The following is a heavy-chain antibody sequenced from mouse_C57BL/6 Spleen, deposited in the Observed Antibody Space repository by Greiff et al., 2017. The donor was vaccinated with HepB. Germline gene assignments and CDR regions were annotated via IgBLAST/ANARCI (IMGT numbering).Heavy chain of an antibody. CDR3: AVDGAGYLFAY. D-gene: IGHD3-2*02. CDR1: GYAFSSSW. CDR2: IYPGDGDT. J-gene: IGHJ3*01. Sequence: VQLQQSGPELVKPGASVKISCKASGYAFSSSWMNWVKQRPGKGLEWIGRIYPGDGDTNYNGTFKGKATLTADKSSSPSYMQLSSLTSEESAVYCCAVDGAGYLFAYWGQGTLVTVAA. V-gene: IGHV1-82*01.